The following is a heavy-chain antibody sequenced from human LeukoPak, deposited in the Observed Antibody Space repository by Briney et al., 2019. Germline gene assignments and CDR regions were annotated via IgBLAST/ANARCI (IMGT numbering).Heavy chain of an antibody. CDR3: AQRGWDCSGGSCYLGPFDP. V-gene: IGHV1-8*01. D-gene: IGHD2-15*01. Sequence: ASVKVSCKASGYTSTSYDINWVRQATGQGLEWMGWMNPNSGNTGYAQKFQGRVTMTRNTSISTAYMEPSSLRSEDTAVYYCAQRGWDCSGGSCYLGPFDPWGQGTLVTVSS. CDR2: MNPNSGNT. CDR1: GYTSTSYD. J-gene: IGHJ5*02.